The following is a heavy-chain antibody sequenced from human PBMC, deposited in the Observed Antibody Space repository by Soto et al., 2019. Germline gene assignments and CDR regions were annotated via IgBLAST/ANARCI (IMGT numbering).Heavy chain of an antibody. J-gene: IGHJ4*02. CDR3: ARSREFDF. V-gene: IGHV4-4*02. CDR2: IYHSGST. CDR1: GGYISSSNG. Sequence: SVTQSLTYAVSGGYISSSNGWSWVRPPPGKGLECIGEIYHSGSTNYNPSLKSRVTISIEVSKNQFALSLRSLTAADTAVYYWARSREFDFWSQGTVVNVS.